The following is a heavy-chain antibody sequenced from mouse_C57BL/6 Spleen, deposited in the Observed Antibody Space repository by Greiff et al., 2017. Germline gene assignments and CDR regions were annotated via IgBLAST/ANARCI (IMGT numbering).Heavy chain of an antibody. CDR1: GYSITSGYF. J-gene: IGHJ2*01. V-gene: IGHV3-6*01. CDR3: AKDGDY. CDR2: ISYAGST. Sequence: EVQLQESGPGLVQPSQSLSLTCSVTGYSITSGYFWYWIRQFPGNKLEWMGYISYAGSTNYNPSLKNLIAITRDTSKNQFFLKLNSVTTEDTATYYSAKDGDYWGQGTTLTVSS.